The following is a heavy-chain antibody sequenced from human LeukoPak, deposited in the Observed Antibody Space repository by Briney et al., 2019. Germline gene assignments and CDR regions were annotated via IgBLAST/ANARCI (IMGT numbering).Heavy chain of an antibody. CDR2: ICYSGST. CDR3: AREGGNSGLVDY. CDR1: GGSISSYY. V-gene: IGHV4-59*01. J-gene: IGHJ4*02. Sequence: PSETLSLTCTVSGGSISSYYWSWIRQPPGKGLEWIGYICYSGSTNYNPSLKSRVTISVDTSKNQFSLKLSSVTAADTAVYYCAREGGNSGLVDYWGQGTLVTVSS. D-gene: IGHD4-23*01.